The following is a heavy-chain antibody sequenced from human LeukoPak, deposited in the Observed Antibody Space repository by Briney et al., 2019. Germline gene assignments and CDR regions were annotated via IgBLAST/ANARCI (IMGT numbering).Heavy chain of an antibody. CDR1: GGSFSGYY. J-gene: IGHJ4*02. V-gene: IGHV4-34*01. CDR2: INHSGST. Sequence: SETLSLTCAVYGGSFSGYYWSWIRQPPGKGLEWIGEINHSGSTYYNPSLKSRVTISVDTSKNQFSLKLSSVTAADTAVYYCSSLTSLGYYFDYWGQGTLVTVSS. CDR3: SSLTSLGYYFDY. D-gene: IGHD3-16*02.